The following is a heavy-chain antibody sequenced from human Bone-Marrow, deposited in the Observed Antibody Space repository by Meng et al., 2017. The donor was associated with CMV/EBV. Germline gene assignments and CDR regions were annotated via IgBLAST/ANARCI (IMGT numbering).Heavy chain of an antibody. D-gene: IGHD3-10*01. CDR3: ARDGFRGLHLNPRAEYYFDY. Sequence: ASVKVSCKASGYTFTNYYMHWVRQAPGQGLEWMGVINPSAGTTSYAQTFQGRVTMTRDTSTSTAYMELSSLRSEDTAVFYCARDGFRGLHLNPRAEYYFDYWGQGTLVTVSS. CDR2: INPSAGTT. J-gene: IGHJ4*02. V-gene: IGHV1-46*01. CDR1: GYTFTNYY.